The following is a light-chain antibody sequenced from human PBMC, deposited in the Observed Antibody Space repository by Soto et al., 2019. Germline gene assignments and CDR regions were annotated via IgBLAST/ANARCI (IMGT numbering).Light chain of an antibody. V-gene: IGLV1-44*01. Sequence: QSVLTQPPSASGTPGQGVTISCSGGSSDNGGNAINWYQHLPGTAPKLLVYNTSQRPSGVPVRFSGSKSGASASLAISGLESEDEADYCCATWDDSRSSYVFGTGTKVTVL. CDR3: ATWDDSRSSYV. CDR2: NTS. CDR1: SSDNGGNA. J-gene: IGLJ1*01.